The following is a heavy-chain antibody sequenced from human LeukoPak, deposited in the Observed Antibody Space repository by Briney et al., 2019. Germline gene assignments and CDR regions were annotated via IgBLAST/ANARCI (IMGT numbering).Heavy chain of an antibody. D-gene: IGHD4-17*01. V-gene: IGHV3-7*03. CDR1: GFTFSSYW. CDR3: ARDATVTTWGGLRPYYFDY. CDR2: IKQDGSEK. Sequence: PGGSLRLSCAASGFTFSSYWMSWVRQAPGKGLEWVANIKQDGSEKYYMDSVKGRFTISRDNAKNSLYLRMNSLRAEDTAVYYCARDATVTTWGGLRPYYFDYWGQGTLVTVSS. J-gene: IGHJ4*02.